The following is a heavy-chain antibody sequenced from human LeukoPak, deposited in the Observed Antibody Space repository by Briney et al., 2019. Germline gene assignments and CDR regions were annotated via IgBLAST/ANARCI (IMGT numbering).Heavy chain of an antibody. Sequence: GGSLRLSCAASGFTFSSYWMHWVRQAPGKGLVWVSRINSDGSSTNYGDSVKGRFTISRDNSKNTLYLQMNSLRAEDTAVYYCAIVTNQIDYWGQGTLVTVSS. D-gene: IGHD4-17*01. CDR2: INSDGSST. CDR3: AIVTNQIDY. CDR1: GFTFSSYW. V-gene: IGHV3-74*01. J-gene: IGHJ4*02.